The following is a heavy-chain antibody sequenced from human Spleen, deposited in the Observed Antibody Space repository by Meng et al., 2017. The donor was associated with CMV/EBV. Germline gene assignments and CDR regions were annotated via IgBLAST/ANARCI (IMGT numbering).Heavy chain of an antibody. D-gene: IGHD6-13*01. CDR2: VYPGDSDT. CDR1: GYGFTSDW. J-gene: IGHJ4*02. CDR3: ARRGVSSSWIYFDY. Sequence: SGYGFTSDWIGWVRQMPGKGLEWMGIVYPGDSDTRYSPSFHGQVTISADKSISTAYLQWSSLKASDTAMYYCARRGVSSSWIYFDYWGQGTLVTVSS. V-gene: IGHV5-51*01.